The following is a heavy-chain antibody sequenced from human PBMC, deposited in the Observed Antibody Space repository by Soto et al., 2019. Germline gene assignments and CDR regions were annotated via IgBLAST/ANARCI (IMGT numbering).Heavy chain of an antibody. CDR1: GESGSSKSAA. CDR2: TYYRSKWYD. CDR3: SRDPDYREDHFDF. Sequence: SQTLSLTCAISGESGSSKSAAWNWIRQSPSRGLEWLGRTYYRSKWYDDYAVSVKSRITINPDTSKNQFSLQLNSVTPEDTAVYYCSRDPDYREDHFDFWGQGTLVTVSS. J-gene: IGHJ4*02. V-gene: IGHV6-1*01. D-gene: IGHD4-17*01.